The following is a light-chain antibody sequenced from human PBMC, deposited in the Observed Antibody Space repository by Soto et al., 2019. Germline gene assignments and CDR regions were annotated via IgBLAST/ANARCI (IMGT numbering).Light chain of an antibody. V-gene: IGLV7-46*01. J-gene: IGLJ3*02. CDR1: TGAVTSAHY. Sequence: QAVVTQEPSLTVSPGGTVTLTCGSSTGAVTSAHYPYWFQQKPGQAPRTLIYDTTNKESWTPARFSGSLLGGTGALTLSGAQPEDEADYYCLLSYSGAWVFGGGTKVTVL. CDR3: LLSYSGAWV. CDR2: DTT.